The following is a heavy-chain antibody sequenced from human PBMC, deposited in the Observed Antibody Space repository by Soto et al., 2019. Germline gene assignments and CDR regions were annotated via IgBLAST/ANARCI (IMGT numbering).Heavy chain of an antibody. Sequence: EVQLLESGGGLVQPGGSLRLSCAASGFTFSSYAMSWVRQAPGKGLEWVSTIIGSGGSTYYADSVKGRFTISRDNSKNTLYLQMNSLRTEDTAVYYCAKAGGVLWFGEFKWFDPWGQGTLVTVSS. J-gene: IGHJ5*02. V-gene: IGHV3-23*01. CDR1: GFTFSSYA. CDR2: IIGSGGST. CDR3: AKAGGVLWFGEFKWFDP. D-gene: IGHD3-10*01.